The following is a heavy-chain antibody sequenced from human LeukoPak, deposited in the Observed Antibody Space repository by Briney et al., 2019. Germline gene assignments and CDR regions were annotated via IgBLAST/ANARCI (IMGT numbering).Heavy chain of an antibody. CDR3: TTDPYDSSGYFS. CDR2: IKSKTDGGTT. CDR1: GFTVSSNY. V-gene: IGHV3-15*01. D-gene: IGHD3-22*01. Sequence: GGSLRLSCAASGFTVSSNYMNWVRQAPGKGLEWVGRIKSKTDGGTTDYAAPVKGRFTISRDDSKNTLYLQMNSLKTEDTAVYYCTTDPYDSSGYFSWGQGTLVTVSS. J-gene: IGHJ4*02.